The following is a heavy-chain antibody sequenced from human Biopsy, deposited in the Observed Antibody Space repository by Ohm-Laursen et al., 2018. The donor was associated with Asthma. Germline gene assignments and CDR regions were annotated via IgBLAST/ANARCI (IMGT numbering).Heavy chain of an antibody. CDR2: ISYTGSD. D-gene: IGHD3-10*01. CDR1: GGSVSTGSYY. J-gene: IGHJ6*02. Sequence: SETLSLTWTVPGGSVSTGSYYWSWIRQPPGKGLEWLGYISYTGSDNYNPSLKSRVTISVDTSKNQFSLRLNSVTAADTAVYYCARGPNYHGSGRAPIGMDVWGQGTTVTVSS. CDR3: ARGPNYHGSGRAPIGMDV. V-gene: IGHV4-61*01.